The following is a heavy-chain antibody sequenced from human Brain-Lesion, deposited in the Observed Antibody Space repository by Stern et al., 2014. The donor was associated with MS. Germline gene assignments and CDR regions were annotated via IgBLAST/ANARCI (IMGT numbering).Heavy chain of an antibody. CDR3: ARDQRGITIFGVVTDYYYLGMDV. V-gene: IGHV1-2*02. D-gene: IGHD3-3*01. Sequence: VQLEESGAEVKKPGASVKVSCKTSGYIFTGYYIHWVRQAPGQGLEWMAWINPHTGGTKYAQKFQGRGTMSRDTSISTAYVELSSLTSDDTAVYYCARDQRGITIFGVVTDYYYLGMDVWGQGTTVTVSS. CDR1: GYIFTGYY. J-gene: IGHJ6*02. CDR2: INPHTGGT.